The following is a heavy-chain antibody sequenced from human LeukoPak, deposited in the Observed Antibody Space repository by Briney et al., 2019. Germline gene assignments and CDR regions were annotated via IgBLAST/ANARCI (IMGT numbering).Heavy chain of an antibody. CDR3: ARDPTTGPGGAYFYMDV. V-gene: IGHV3-48*03. CDR1: GFTFSSYE. J-gene: IGHJ6*03. CDR2: ISSSGSTI. Sequence: PGGSLRLSCAASGFTFSSYEMNWVRQAPGKGLEWVPYISSSGSTIYQADSVKGRFTISRDNANNSLYPQMNSLRAEDTAVYYCARDPTTGPGGAYFYMDVWGKGTTVTVSS. D-gene: IGHD3-16*01.